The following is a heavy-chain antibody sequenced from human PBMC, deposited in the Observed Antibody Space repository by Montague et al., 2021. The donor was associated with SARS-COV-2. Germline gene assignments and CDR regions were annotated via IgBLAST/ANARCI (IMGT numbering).Heavy chain of an antibody. Sequence: SETLSLTCTVSGGSISSSNYFWGWIRQPPGKGLEWIGYIYYSGSTNYNPSLKSRVTISVDTSKNQFSLKLSSVTAADTAVYYCARDPWHITIFGVVTRYGMDVWGQGTTVTVSS. V-gene: IGHV4-61*01. CDR3: ARDPWHITIFGVVTRYGMDV. CDR2: IYYSGST. CDR1: GGSISSSNYF. D-gene: IGHD3-3*01. J-gene: IGHJ6*02.